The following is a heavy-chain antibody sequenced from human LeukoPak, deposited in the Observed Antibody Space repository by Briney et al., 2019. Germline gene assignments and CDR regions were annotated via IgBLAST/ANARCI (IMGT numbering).Heavy chain of an antibody. Sequence: ASVKVSCKASGYTLTGYYMHWVRQAPGQGLEWMGWINPNSGGTNYAQKFQGRVTMTRDTSISTAYMELSRLRSDDTAVYYCARDMGCSGGSCYFATFDYWGQGTLVTVSS. D-gene: IGHD2-15*01. CDR1: GYTLTGYY. CDR2: INPNSGGT. V-gene: IGHV1-2*02. CDR3: ARDMGCSGGSCYFATFDY. J-gene: IGHJ4*02.